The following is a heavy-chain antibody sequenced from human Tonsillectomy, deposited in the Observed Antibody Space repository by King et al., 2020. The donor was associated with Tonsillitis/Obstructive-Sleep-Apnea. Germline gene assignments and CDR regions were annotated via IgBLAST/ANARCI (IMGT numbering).Heavy chain of an antibody. J-gene: IGHJ2*01. D-gene: IGHD2-2*02. Sequence: VQLVESGAVMKKPGESLKISCSGSGYNFAHYWIGWVRQMPGKGLEWMGIIYPDDSDVKSSPSFRGWVTTSADRSISTAYLQGSSLGTSDTAIYYWARLLGYCTRTSCDNYWYFDLWGRGTLVTVSS. CDR3: ARLLGYCTRTSCDNYWYFDL. CDR2: IYPDDSDV. CDR1: GYNFAHYW. V-gene: IGHV5-51*01.